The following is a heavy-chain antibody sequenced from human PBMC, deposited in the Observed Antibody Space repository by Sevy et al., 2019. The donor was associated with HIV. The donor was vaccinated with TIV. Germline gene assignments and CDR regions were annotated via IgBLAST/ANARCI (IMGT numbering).Heavy chain of an antibody. Sequence: SETLSLTCTVSGGSVSSGSYYWSWIRQPPGKGLEWIGYIYYSGSTNYNPSLKSRVTISVDTSKNQFSLKLSSVTAADTAVYYCVRDSAPGGMDVWGQGTTVTVSS. CDR3: VRDSAPGGMDV. CDR2: IYYSGST. V-gene: IGHV4-61*01. CDR1: GGSVSSGSYY. J-gene: IGHJ6*02.